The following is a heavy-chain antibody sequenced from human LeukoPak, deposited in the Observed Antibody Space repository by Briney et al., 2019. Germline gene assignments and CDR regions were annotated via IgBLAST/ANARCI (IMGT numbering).Heavy chain of an antibody. V-gene: IGHV1-46*01. CDR1: GYTFTSYY. D-gene: IGHD1-26*01. J-gene: IGHJ4*02. Sequence: ASVKVSCKASGYTFTSYYMHWVRQAPGQGLEWMGIINPSGGSTSYAQKFQGGVTMTRDTSTSTVYMELSSLRSEDTAVYYCARDGVVGATYYWGQGTLVTVSS. CDR2: INPSGGST. CDR3: ARDGVVGATYY.